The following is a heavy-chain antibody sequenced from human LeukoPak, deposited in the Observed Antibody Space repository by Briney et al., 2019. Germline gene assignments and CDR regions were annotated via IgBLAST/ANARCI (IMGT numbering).Heavy chain of an antibody. V-gene: IGHV3-30*19. Sequence: GGSLRLSCAASGFTFSSYGMHWVRQAPGKGLEWGAVISYDGSNKYYTDSVKGRFTISRDNSKNTLYLQMNSLRAEDTAVYYCAKDPYGSGSDYYVMDVWGQGTTVTVSS. CDR2: ISYDGSNK. CDR3: AKDPYGSGSDYYVMDV. J-gene: IGHJ6*02. CDR1: GFTFSSYG. D-gene: IGHD3-10*01.